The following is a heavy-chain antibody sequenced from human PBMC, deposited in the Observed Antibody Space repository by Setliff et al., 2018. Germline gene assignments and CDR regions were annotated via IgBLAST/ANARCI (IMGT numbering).Heavy chain of an antibody. CDR1: GYTFIDYG. D-gene: IGHD2-2*01. V-gene: IGHV1-18*01. CDR2: ISPYTGKT. CDR3: SRLVRFCTRTSCQRLSGDEY. J-gene: IGHJ4*02. Sequence: ASVKVSCKASGYTFIDYGVSWVRQAPGQGLEWVGWISPYTGKTYLAPKFQDRVTLTADTSTTTAYWQLTNLRSYDTAIYFCSRLVRFCTRTSCQRLSGDEYWGQGALVTVSS.